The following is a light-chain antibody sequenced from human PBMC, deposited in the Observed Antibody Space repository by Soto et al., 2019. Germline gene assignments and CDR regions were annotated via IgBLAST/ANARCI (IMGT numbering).Light chain of an antibody. V-gene: IGKV2-28*01. CDR1: QSLQHSNGYNY. Sequence: DIVMTQSPLSLPVTPGEPASISCRSSQSLQHSNGYNYLDWYFQKPGQSPQLLIHLASNRASGVPVRFSGSGSGTDFTLNISSVEAEDVGLYYCMQGLQMPPITFGQGTRLEIK. J-gene: IGKJ5*01. CDR3: MQGLQMPPIT. CDR2: LAS.